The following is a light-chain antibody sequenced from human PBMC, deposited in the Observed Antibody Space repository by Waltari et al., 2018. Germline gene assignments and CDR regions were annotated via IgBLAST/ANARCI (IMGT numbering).Light chain of an antibody. Sequence: SYVLTQPPSVSVAPGKTARISCGEDKLGSESVPWYQQKPGQAPVLVMYYDTNRPSGIPERFSGSNSGNTATLTISRVEAGDEADYYCQVWDSGANQYVFGTGTKVTVL. CDR1: KLGSES. J-gene: IGLJ1*01. CDR3: QVWDSGANQYV. CDR2: YDT. V-gene: IGLV3-21*01.